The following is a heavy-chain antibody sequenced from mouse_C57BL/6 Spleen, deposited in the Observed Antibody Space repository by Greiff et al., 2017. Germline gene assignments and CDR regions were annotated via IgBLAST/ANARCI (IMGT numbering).Heavy chain of an antibody. D-gene: IGHD1-1*01. CDR2: IDPNSGGT. V-gene: IGHV1-72*01. J-gene: IGHJ1*03. CDR3: ARGGDYYGRTLCWYFDV. CDR1: GYTFTSYW. Sequence: QVQLQQPGAELVKPGASVKLSCKASGYTFTSYWMHWVKQRPGRGLEWIGRIDPNSGGTMYNEKFKGKATLTVDKPSSTTYMQLSSLTSEDSAVYNCARGGDYYGRTLCWYFDVWGTGTTVTVSS.